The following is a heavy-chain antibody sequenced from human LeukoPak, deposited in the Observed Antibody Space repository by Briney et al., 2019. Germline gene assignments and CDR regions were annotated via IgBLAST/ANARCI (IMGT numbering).Heavy chain of an antibody. J-gene: IGHJ4*02. CDR3: ARDGSTVRSFFPFDY. V-gene: IGHV3-30*01. CDR1: GFTFSSYA. CDR2: ISYDGSNK. D-gene: IGHD4-17*01. Sequence: GGSLRLSCVASGFTFSSYAMHWVRQAPGKGLEWVAVISYDGSNKYYADSVKGRFTISRDNSKNTLYLQMNSLRAEDTAVYYCARDGSTVRSFFPFDYWGQGTLVTVSS.